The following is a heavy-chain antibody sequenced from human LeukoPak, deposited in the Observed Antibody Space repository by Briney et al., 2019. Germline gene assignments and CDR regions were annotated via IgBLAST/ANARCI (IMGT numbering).Heavy chain of an antibody. CDR3: ARVPGRKFGELSYFDY. V-gene: IGHV4-59*12. D-gene: IGHD3-10*01. CDR1: GGSISSYY. J-gene: IGHJ4*02. CDR2: IYHSGST. Sequence: SETLSLTCTVSGGSISSYYWSWIRQPPGKGLEWIGEIYHSGSTNYNPSLKSRVTISVDKSKNQFSLKLSSVTAADTAVYYCARVPGRKFGELSYFDYWGQGTLVTVSS.